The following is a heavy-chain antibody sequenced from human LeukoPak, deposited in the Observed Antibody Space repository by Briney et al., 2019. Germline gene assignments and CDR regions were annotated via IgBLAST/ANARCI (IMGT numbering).Heavy chain of an antibody. Sequence: PGGSLRLSCVASGFTVSSNYMSWVRQAPGKGLEWVSAISGSGGSTYYADSVKGRFTISRDNSKNTLYLQMNSLRAEDTAVYYCATVNRIAAPTWGQGTLVTVSS. CDR1: GFTVSSNY. CDR3: ATVNRIAAPT. D-gene: IGHD1-14*01. J-gene: IGHJ5*02. CDR2: ISGSGGST. V-gene: IGHV3-23*01.